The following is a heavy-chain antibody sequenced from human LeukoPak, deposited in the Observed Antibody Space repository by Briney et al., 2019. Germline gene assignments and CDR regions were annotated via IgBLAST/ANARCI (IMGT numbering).Heavy chain of an antibody. CDR3: VKRTMAGVLERRTYYFDY. CDR2: ISGSGLNA. D-gene: IGHD2-2*01. Sequence: GRSLRLSCAASGFTFSNTAMSWVRQAPGKGLEWLSIISGSGLNAYYADSVKGRFTISRDNSKSTLFLQMNSLRAEDTALYYCVKRTMAGVLERRTYYFDYWGQGSLVTVSP. CDR1: GFTFSNTA. J-gene: IGHJ4*02. V-gene: IGHV3-23*01.